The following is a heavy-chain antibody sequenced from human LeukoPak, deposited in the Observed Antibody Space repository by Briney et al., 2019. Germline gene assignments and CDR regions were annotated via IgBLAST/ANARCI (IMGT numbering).Heavy chain of an antibody. V-gene: IGHV3-9*01. CDR3: AKGNWGSPFDS. Sequence: GGSLRLSCAASGFTFGAYSMHWVRQVPGKDLEWVSGISWNSGTIDYVDSVRGRFTISRDNAKSSLYLQMNSLRADNTALYYCAKGNWGSPFDSWGQGTLVAVSS. CDR1: GFTFGAYS. D-gene: IGHD7-27*01. CDR2: ISWNSGTI. J-gene: IGHJ4*02.